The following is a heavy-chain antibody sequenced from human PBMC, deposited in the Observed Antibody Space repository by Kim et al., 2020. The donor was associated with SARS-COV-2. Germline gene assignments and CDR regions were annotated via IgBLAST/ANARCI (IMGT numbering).Heavy chain of an antibody. CDR3: AKDRDPKQLQGALDY. V-gene: IGHV3-30*18. CDR2: ISYDGSNE. J-gene: IGHJ4*01. Sequence: GGSLRLSCAASEFTFSSYGVHWVRKAPGKGLEWVAVISYDGSNEYYGDSVKGRFTVFRDNSKNTVYLQMNSLRGEDTAVYYCAKDRDPKQLQGALDYWG. D-gene: IGHD6-6*01. CDR1: EFTFSSYG.